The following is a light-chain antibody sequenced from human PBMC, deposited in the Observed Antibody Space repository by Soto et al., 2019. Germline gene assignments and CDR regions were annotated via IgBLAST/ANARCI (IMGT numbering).Light chain of an antibody. CDR3: SSYTRSTIYV. CDR1: SSDVGGSDH. Sequence: HSVLTQPASVSGSPGQSITISCTGTSSDVGGSDHVSWYQHHPDRAPKLIISDVSNRPSGVSYRFSGSKSGNTASLTIPGLQAEDEADYFCSSYTRSTIYVFGTGNKVTVL. V-gene: IGLV2-14*03. J-gene: IGLJ1*01. CDR2: DVS.